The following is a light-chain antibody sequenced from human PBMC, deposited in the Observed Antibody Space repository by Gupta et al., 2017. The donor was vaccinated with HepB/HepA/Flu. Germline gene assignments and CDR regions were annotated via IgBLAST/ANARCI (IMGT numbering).Light chain of an antibody. V-gene: IGKV1-12*01. Sequence: DIQMAQSPFSVSASVGDRVTITCRASQGIDRWLDWYQQKPGRAPKLLLYETSILQRGVPSRFSGSGAGTNFTLTISSLQSEDFATYYCQQANSLPLTFGGGTKVEIK. CDR2: ETS. CDR1: QGIDRW. CDR3: QQANSLPLT. J-gene: IGKJ4*01.